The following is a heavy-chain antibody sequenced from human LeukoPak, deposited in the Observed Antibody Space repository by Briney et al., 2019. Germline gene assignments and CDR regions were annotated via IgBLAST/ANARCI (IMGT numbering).Heavy chain of an antibody. J-gene: IGHJ6*02. CDR2: INHNGNVN. CDR1: GFTFSSYW. V-gene: IGHV3-7*01. Sequence: GGSLRLSCAASGFTFSSYWMNWARQAPGKGLEWVASINHNGNVNYYVDSVKGRFTISRDNAKNSLYLQMNSLRAEDTAAYYCARDLYSSSSYGMDVWGQGTTVTVSS. CDR3: ARDLYSSSSYGMDV. D-gene: IGHD6-6*01.